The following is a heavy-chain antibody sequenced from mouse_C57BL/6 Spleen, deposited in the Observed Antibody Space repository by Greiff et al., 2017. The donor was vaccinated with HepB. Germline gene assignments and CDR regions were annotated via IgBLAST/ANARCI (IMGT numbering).Heavy chain of an antibody. D-gene: IGHD2-3*01. CDR2: ISDGGSYT. V-gene: IGHV5-4*03. J-gene: IGHJ3*01. CDR1: GFTFSSYA. CDR3: ARADGYPFAY. Sequence: EVMLVESGGGLVKPGGSLKLSCAASGFTFSSYAMSWVRQTPEKRLEWVATISDGGSYTYYPDNVKGRFTISRDNAKNNLDLQMSHLKSEDTAMYYCARADGYPFAYWGQGTLVTVSA.